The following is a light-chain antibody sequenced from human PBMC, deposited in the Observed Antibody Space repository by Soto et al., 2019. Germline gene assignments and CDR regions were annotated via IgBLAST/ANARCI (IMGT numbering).Light chain of an antibody. CDR3: QQRSNWPLT. V-gene: IGKV3-11*01. CDR1: QSVGSY. CDR2: DAS. Sequence: EIVLIQSPGTLSLSPGERATLSCRASQSVGSYLAWYQHKPGQAPRLLISDASNRATGIPARFSGSGSGTDFTLTISSLEPEDFAVYYCQQRSNWPLTFGQGTRLEIK. J-gene: IGKJ5*01.